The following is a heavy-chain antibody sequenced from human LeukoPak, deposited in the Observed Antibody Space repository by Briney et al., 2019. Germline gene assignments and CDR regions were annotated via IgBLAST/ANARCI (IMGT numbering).Heavy chain of an antibody. CDR2: IKQDGSEK. Sequence: PGGSLRLSCAASGFTFSNYWMSWVRQASGKGLEWVANIKQDGSEKYYVDSVKGRFTISRDNAKNSLYLQMNSLRAEDTAVYYCARDLSGITTFGGYFDYWGQGTLVTVSS. CDR1: GFTFSNYW. J-gene: IGHJ4*02. CDR3: ARDLSGITTFGGYFDY. D-gene: IGHD3-3*01. V-gene: IGHV3-7*01.